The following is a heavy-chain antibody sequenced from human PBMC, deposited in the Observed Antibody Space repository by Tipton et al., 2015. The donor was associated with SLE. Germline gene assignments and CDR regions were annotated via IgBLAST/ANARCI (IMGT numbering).Heavy chain of an antibody. D-gene: IGHD5-24*01. CDR3: ASVPNHETWLKLRLYYFDQ. CDR1: GFTFSDYY. CDR2: ISSDGDSV. J-gene: IGHJ4*02. Sequence: GSLRLSCAASGFTFSDYYMNWVRQVPGKGLEWLSYISSDGDSVHYADSVKGRFTISRDNAKKSLYLQMNSLTAEDTAVYFCASVPNHETWLKLRLYYFDQWGQGTLVTVSA. V-gene: IGHV3-11*04.